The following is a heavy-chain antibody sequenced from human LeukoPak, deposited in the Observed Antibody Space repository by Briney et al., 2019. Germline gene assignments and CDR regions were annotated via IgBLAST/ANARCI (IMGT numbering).Heavy chain of an antibody. V-gene: IGHV3-7*03. D-gene: IGHD2-15*01. Sequence: HPGGSLRLSCAASGFTFSNYWMSWVRQAPGKGLEWVANINQDGSEKYYVDSVKGRFIFSRDNAKNSVYLQMNSLRAEDTAVYYCAKSGLNRFDYWGQGTLVTVSS. CDR1: GFTFSNYW. CDR3: AKSGLNRFDY. J-gene: IGHJ4*02. CDR2: INQDGSEK.